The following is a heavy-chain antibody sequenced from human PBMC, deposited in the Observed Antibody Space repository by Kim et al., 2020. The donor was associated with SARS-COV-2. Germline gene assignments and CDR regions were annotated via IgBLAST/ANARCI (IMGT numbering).Heavy chain of an antibody. CDR3: ASLAILDKDEPTDVGMDG. V-gene: IGHV1-69*13. Sequence: SVKVSCKASGYTFTSYAISWVRQAPGQGLEWMGGIIPIIGTANYAQKFQGRVTITADESTSTAYMELSSLRSEDTAVYYCASLAILDKDEPTDVGMDGRRQGTRVTVSS. CDR1: GYTFTSYA. D-gene: IGHD2-2*03. J-gene: IGHJ6*02. CDR2: IIPIIGTA.